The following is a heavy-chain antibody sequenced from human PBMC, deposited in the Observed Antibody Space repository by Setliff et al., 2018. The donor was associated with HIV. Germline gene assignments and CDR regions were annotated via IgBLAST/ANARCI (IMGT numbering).Heavy chain of an antibody. CDR1: GFTFSNYW. CDR2: INSDGSDT. CDR3: VRDHIQLGSE. Sequence: PGGSLRLSCAASGFTFSNYWMHWVRQAPGKGLVWVSHINSDGSDTSYADSVKGRFTISRDNAKNTLDLQMNNLRAEDTAVYYCVRDHIQLGSEWGQGTLVTV. J-gene: IGHJ4*02. D-gene: IGHD5-18*01. V-gene: IGHV3-74*01.